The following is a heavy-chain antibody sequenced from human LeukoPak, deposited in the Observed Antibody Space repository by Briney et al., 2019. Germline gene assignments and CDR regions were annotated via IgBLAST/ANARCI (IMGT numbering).Heavy chain of an antibody. CDR1: GGSISISNW. D-gene: IGHD6-25*01. CDR2: IYPSGSP. CDR3: ARDPPGPAAGDFDY. Sequence: SETLSLTCAVSGGSISISNWWSWVGQPPGKGLEWIGEIYPSGSPNYNPPPKSRVPRSVDKSKNQFPLKLSSVTGADTAVYYCARDPPGPAAGDFDYWGQGTLDSVSS. J-gene: IGHJ4*02. V-gene: IGHV4-4*02.